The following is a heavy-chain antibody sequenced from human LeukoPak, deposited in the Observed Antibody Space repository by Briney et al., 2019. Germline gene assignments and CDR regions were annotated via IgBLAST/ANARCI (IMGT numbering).Heavy chain of an antibody. Sequence: GGSLRLSCAASGFTFSSYSMNWVRQAPGKGLEWVSSISSSSSYIYYADSVKGRFTISRDNAKNSLYLQVNSLRAEDTAVYYCAREGIGVAGTLDYWGQGTLVTVSS. D-gene: IGHD6-19*01. CDR3: AREGIGVAGTLDY. CDR1: GFTFSSYS. CDR2: ISSSSSYI. J-gene: IGHJ4*02. V-gene: IGHV3-21*01.